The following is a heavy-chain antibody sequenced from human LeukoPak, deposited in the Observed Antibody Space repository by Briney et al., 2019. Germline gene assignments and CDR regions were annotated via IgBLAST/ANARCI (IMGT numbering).Heavy chain of an antibody. CDR1: GYTFTSYD. V-gene: IGHV1-8*01. CDR3: ARGHELGYCSSTSCYGARWFDP. J-gene: IGHJ5*02. D-gene: IGHD2-2*01. Sequence: ASVKVSCKASGYTFTSYDINWVRQATGQGLDWMGWMNPNSGNTGYAQKFQGRVTMTRNTSISTAYMELSSLRSEDTAVYYCARGHELGYCSSTSCYGARWFDPWGQGTLVTVSS. CDR2: MNPNSGNT.